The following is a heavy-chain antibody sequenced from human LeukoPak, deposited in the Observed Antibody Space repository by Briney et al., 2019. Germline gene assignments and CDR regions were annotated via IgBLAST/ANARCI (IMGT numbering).Heavy chain of an antibody. CDR3: AKDDNYIRFLS. CDR1: GFTFSSHG. V-gene: IGHV3-23*01. D-gene: IGHD3-16*01. Sequence: GETLRLSCAASGFTFSSHGMNWVRQAPGKGLEWVSGITGSGGDRYYADSVKGRFTISRDNSKNTLYLQMNSLRAEDTAVYYCAKDDNYIRFLSWGQGTLVTVSS. CDR2: ITGSGGDR. J-gene: IGHJ5*02.